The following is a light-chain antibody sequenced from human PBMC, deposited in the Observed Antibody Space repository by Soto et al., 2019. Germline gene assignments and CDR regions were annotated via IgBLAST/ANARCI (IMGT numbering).Light chain of an antibody. CDR2: DVG. CDR3: NSYRTVSTYV. J-gene: IGLJ1*01. CDR1: SSDIGGYNF. V-gene: IGLV2-14*01. Sequence: QSALTQPASVSGSPGQSITIACTGTSSDIGGYNFVSWYQQLTGKAPKLLIYDVGKRPSGVSNRFSGSKSGNTASLTISWLQAEDEAHYYCNSYRTVSTYVFGTGTKVTVL.